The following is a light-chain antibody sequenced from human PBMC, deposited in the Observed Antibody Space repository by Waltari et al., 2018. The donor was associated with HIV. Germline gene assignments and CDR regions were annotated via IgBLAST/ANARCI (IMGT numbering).Light chain of an antibody. CDR3: AAWDDSLNGHVL. CDR1: SPTPGSHP. CDR2: NNN. J-gene: IGLJ2*01. V-gene: IGLV1-44*01. Sequence: QSVLPHPPSPPATPRQRLPLPCSRSSPTPGSHPVALSQKLPGTAPRLLIYNNNQRPSGVPDRFSGSKSGTSASLAISGLQSEDEADYYCAAWDDSLNGHVLFGGGTKLTVL.